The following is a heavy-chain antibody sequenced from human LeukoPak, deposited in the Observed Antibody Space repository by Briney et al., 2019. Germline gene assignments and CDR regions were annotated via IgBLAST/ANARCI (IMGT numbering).Heavy chain of an antibody. J-gene: IGHJ6*02. Sequence: GGSLRLSCAASGFTFSSYSMNWVRQAPGKGLEWVSSISSSSYIYYADSVKGRFTISRDNAKNSLYLQMNSLRAEDTAVYYCARDLDYCSSTSCYHGMDVWGQGTTVTVSS. CDR2: ISSSSYI. V-gene: IGHV3-21*01. D-gene: IGHD2-2*01. CDR3: ARDLDYCSSTSCYHGMDV. CDR1: GFTFSSYS.